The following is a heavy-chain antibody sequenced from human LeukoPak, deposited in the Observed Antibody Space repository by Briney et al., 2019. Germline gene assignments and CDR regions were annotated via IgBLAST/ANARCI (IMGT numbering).Heavy chain of an antibody. Sequence: GESLKISCKGSGYSFTTYWISWVRQMPGKGLEWMGRIDPSDSYTNYSPSFQGHVTISADKSFSTAYLQWTGLKASDTAMYYCARHAKAYGSSCDYWGQGTLVTVSS. V-gene: IGHV5-10-1*01. J-gene: IGHJ4*02. CDR2: IDPSDSYT. CDR1: GYSFTTYW. D-gene: IGHD6-13*01. CDR3: ARHAKAYGSSCDY.